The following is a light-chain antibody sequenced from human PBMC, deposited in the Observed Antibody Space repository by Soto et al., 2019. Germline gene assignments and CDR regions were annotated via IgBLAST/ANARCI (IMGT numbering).Light chain of an antibody. J-gene: IGLJ2*01. CDR2: EVI. CDR1: SSDVGGYDY. V-gene: IGLV2-8*01. CDR3: SSYAGATNLV. Sequence: QSVLTQPPSASGSPGQSVTISCTGTSSDVGGYDYVSWFQQRPGKAPKLMIYEVIRRPSGVPDRFSGSKSGNTASLTVSGLQAEDEADYYCSSYAGATNLVFGGGTKLTVL.